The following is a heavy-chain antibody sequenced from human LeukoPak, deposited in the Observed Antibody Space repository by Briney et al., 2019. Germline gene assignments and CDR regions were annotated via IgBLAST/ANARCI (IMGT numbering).Heavy chain of an antibody. Sequence: ASVKVSCKASGYTFTGYYMHWGRQAPGQGLEWMGWINPNSGGTNYAQKFQGRVTMTRDTSISTAYMELSRLRSDDTAVYYCARERDDILTGYRTFDYCGQGTLVTVSS. J-gene: IGHJ4*02. CDR3: ARERDDILTGYRTFDY. D-gene: IGHD3-9*01. CDR2: INPNSGGT. CDR1: GYTFTGYY. V-gene: IGHV1-2*02.